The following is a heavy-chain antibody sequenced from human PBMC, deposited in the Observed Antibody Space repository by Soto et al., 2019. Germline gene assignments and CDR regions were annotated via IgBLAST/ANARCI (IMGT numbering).Heavy chain of an antibody. D-gene: IGHD3-10*01. V-gene: IGHV4-34*01. CDR1: GGSFSGYY. CDR2: ISHGGST. CDR3: ARGPVTMIREFDYYYGMDV. Sequence: PSETLSLTCAVYGGSFSGYYWSWIRRPPGKGLEWIGEISHGGSTKYNPSLKSRVTISVDTSKNQFSLKLSSVTAADTAVYYCARGPVTMIREFDYYYGMDVWGQGTTVTVSS. J-gene: IGHJ6*02.